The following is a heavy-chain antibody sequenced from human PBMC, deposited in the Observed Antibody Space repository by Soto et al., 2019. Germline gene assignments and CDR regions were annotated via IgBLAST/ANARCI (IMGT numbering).Heavy chain of an antibody. Sequence: SETLSLTCTVSGGSISSYYWSWIRQPPGKGLEWIGYIYYSGSTNYNPSLKSRVTISVDTSKNQFSLKLSSVTAADTAVYYCASIYCSSTSCHFQHWGEGTLVTVSS. J-gene: IGHJ1*01. V-gene: IGHV4-59*08. CDR1: GGSISSYY. D-gene: IGHD2-2*01. CDR2: IYYSGST. CDR3: ASIYCSSTSCHFQH.